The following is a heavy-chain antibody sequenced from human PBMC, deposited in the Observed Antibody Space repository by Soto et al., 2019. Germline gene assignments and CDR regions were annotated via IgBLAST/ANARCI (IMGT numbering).Heavy chain of an antibody. CDR2: INPATGAA. CDR1: GYPVTAYY. Sequence: QLHLVQSGAVVKKPGASVTVSCSASGYPVTAYYMHWVRQAPGRGLEWMGGINPATGAAKYTQTFQGRVTETRDTATSTVFMELRGLTSEDTAVFYCARGGGVGVAGSAAFDMWGQGTLVTVSS. CDR3: ARGGGVGVAGSAAFDM. J-gene: IGHJ3*02. V-gene: IGHV1-2*02. D-gene: IGHD3-3*01.